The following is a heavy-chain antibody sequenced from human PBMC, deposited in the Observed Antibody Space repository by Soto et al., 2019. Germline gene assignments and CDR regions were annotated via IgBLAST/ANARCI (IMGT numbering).Heavy chain of an antibody. CDR1: GGSLSNYG. D-gene: IGHD3-22*01. Sequence: QVQLVQSGAEVKKPGSSVKVSCKASGGSLSNYGSSWVRQAPGQRLEWMGAIIPVFGTPNYAQKFQHRVTITADESTTTVYIEVRSLTSEDTAVYYCARGDATKIVVTTYYAMDVWGQGSTVTASS. CDR3: ARGDATKIVVTTYYAMDV. J-gene: IGHJ6*02. V-gene: IGHV1-69*12. CDR2: IIPVFGTP.